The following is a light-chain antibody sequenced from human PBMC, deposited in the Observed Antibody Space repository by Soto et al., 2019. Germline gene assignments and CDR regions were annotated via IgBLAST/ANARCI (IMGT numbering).Light chain of an antibody. CDR1: QSVSSTY. CDR2: GAS. J-gene: IGKJ4*01. CDR3: QQYGASPLT. V-gene: IGKV3-20*01. Sequence: EIVLTQSPGTLSLSPGERATLSCRASQSVSSTYLAWYQHKPGQAPRLLIYGASSRATGIPDRFSGSGSGTDFTLIISRLEPEDFAVYYCQQYGASPLTFGGGTKVEIK.